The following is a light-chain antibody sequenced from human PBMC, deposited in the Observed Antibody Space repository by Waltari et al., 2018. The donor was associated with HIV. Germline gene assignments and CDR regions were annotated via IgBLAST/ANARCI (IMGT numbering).Light chain of an antibody. J-gene: IGLJ2*01. CDR2: DSD. CDR3: ATWDASLTVV. V-gene: IGLV1-51*01. CDR1: DSNIGNNY. Sequence: QSVLTQPPSVSAAPGQKVSISCSGSDSNIGNNYVSWYQQLPGTAPKLLIYDSDKRPSGIPDRFSGSKSGTSATLGIAGLQTGDEAYYYCATWDASLTVVFGGGTKLTVL.